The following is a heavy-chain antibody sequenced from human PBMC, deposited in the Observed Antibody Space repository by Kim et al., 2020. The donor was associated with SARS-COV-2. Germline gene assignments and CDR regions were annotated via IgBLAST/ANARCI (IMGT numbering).Heavy chain of an antibody. D-gene: IGHD2-2*01. J-gene: IGHJ4*02. CDR1: GYSFTSYW. CDR3: ARIYCSSTSCYLYSSSSPIFDY. CDR2: IYPGDSDT. Sequence: GESLKISCKGSGYSFTSYWIGWVRQMPGKGLEWMGIIYPGDSDTRYSPSFQGQVTISADKSISTAYLQWSSLKASDTAMYYCARIYCSSTSCYLYSSSSPIFDYWGQGTLVTVSS. V-gene: IGHV5-51*01.